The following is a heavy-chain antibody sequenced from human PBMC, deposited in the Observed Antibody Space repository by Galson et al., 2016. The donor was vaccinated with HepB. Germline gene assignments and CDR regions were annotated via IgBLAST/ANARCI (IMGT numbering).Heavy chain of an antibody. CDR3: ARVGSSVTLYYFDY. CDR2: INPYTGGT. D-gene: IGHD1-26*01. V-gene: IGHV1-2*06. CDR1: GYTFTGYF. Sequence: SVKVSCKASGYTFTGYFIHWVRQAPGQGLEWMGRINPYTGGTYYAQKFQGRVTMTRDTSISTAYMELSSLRSDDTAVYYCARVGSSVTLYYFDYWGQGTLVTVSS. J-gene: IGHJ4*02.